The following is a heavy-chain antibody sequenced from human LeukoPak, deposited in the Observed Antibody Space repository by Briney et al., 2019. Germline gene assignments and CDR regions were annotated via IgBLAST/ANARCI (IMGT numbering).Heavy chain of an antibody. J-gene: IGHJ4*02. CDR3: ATDLFYCSSTSRPIDY. Sequence: ASVKVSCKVSGYTLTELSMHWVRQAPGKGLEWMGGFDPEDGETIYAQKFQGRVTMTEDTSTDTAYMELSSLRSEDTAVYYCATDLFYCSSTSRPIDYWGQGTLVTVSS. V-gene: IGHV1-24*01. D-gene: IGHD2-2*01. CDR1: GYTLTELS. CDR2: FDPEDGET.